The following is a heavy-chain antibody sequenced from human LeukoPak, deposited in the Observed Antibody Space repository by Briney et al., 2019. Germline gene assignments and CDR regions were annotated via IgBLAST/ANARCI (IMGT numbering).Heavy chain of an antibody. Sequence: GGSLRLSCAASGFTFSSYWMSWVSQAPGKGLEWVANIKQDGSEKNYVDSVKGRFTISRDKAKNSLYLQMNSLRAEDTAVYYCARDAGGYGFYGDYWGQGTLVTVSS. CDR2: IKQDGSEK. CDR3: ARDAGGYGFYGDY. D-gene: IGHD5-18*01. J-gene: IGHJ4*02. CDR1: GFTFSSYW. V-gene: IGHV3-7*01.